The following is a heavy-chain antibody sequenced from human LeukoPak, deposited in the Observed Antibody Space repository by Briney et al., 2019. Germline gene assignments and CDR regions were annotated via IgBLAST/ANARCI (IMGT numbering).Heavy chain of an antibody. V-gene: IGHV6-1*01. J-gene: IGHJ6*03. CDR1: GDSVSSNSAA. D-gene: IGHD3-3*01. CDR2: TCYRSKWYN. CDR3: AREARVTIFGVVHWDYYYMDV. Sequence: SQTLSLTCAISGDSVSSNSAAWNWIRQSPSRGLEWLGRTCYRSKWYNDYAVSVKSRITINPDTSKNQFSLQLNSVTPEDTAVYYCAREARVTIFGVVHWDYYYMDVWGKGTTVTVSS.